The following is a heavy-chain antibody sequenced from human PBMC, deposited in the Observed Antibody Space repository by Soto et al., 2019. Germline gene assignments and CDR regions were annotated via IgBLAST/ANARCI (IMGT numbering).Heavy chain of an antibody. D-gene: IGHD1-7*01. CDR2: ISAYNGNT. CDR3: ARVGESNWNYRSGMDV. Sequence: ASVKVSCKASGYTFTSYGISWVRQAPGQGLEWMGWISAYNGNTNYTQKLQGRVTMTTDTSTSTAYMELRSLRSDDTAVYYCARVGESNWNYRSGMDVWGQGTTVTVSS. V-gene: IGHV1-18*04. CDR1: GYTFTSYG. J-gene: IGHJ6*02.